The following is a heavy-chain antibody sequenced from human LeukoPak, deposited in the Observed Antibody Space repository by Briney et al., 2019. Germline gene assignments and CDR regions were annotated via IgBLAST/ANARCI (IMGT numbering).Heavy chain of an antibody. Sequence: GGSLRLSCAASGFTFSSYTMNWVRQPPGKGLEWVSNIGTSSTTIYYADSVKGRFTISRDNAKNSLYLQMNSLRADYTAVYYCARFAAGGSYYYYMDVWGKGTTVTVSS. CDR3: ARFAAGGSYYYYMDV. CDR2: IGTSSTTI. V-gene: IGHV3-48*01. CDR1: GFTFSSYT. D-gene: IGHD6-25*01. J-gene: IGHJ6*03.